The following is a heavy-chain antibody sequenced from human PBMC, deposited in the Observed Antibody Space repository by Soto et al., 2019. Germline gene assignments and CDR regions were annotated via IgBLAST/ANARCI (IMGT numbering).Heavy chain of an antibody. D-gene: IGHD2-2*01. CDR2: ISSSSTTI. CDR1: GFTFRSYS. CDR3: ARLMIVPGGEASDI. Sequence: WGSLRLSCAASGFTFRSYSMNWVRQAPGKGLEWISYISSSSTTIYYGDSVKGRFTISRDNARNSLYLQMNSLRDEDTAVYYCARLMIVPGGEASDIWGQGTMVTVSS. V-gene: IGHV3-48*02. J-gene: IGHJ3*02.